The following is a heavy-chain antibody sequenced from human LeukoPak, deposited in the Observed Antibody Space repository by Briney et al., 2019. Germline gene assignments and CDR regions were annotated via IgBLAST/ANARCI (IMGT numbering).Heavy chain of an antibody. CDR1: GFTFSSYA. CDR3: AKRTSGGSSGYSFDY. CDR2: ISGSGVST. Sequence: GGSLRLSCAASGFTFSSYAMSWVRQAPGKGLQWVSGISGSGVSTYYADSVKGRFTISRDNSKNTLYVQMNSLRAEDTAVYYCAKRTSGGSSGYSFDYWGQGTLVTVSS. D-gene: IGHD3-16*01. J-gene: IGHJ4*02. V-gene: IGHV3-23*01.